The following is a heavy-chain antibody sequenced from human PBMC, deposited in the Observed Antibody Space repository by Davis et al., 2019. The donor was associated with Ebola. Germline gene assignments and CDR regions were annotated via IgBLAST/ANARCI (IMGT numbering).Heavy chain of an antibody. J-gene: IGHJ5*02. CDR2: INPNSGDT. D-gene: IGHD3-16*01. V-gene: IGHV1-2*02. CDR1: GYTFTGYY. Sequence: AASVKVSCKASGYTFTGYYIHWVRQAPGQGLEWMGWINPNSGDTKYSQKFQGRVTMTTDTSTSTAYMELRSLRSDDTAVYHCARDIAMIRGGWFDHWGQGTLVSVSS. CDR3: ARDIAMIRGGWFDH.